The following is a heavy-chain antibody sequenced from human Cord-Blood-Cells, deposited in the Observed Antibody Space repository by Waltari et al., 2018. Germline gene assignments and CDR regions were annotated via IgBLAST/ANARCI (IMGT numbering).Heavy chain of an antibody. V-gene: IGHV3-48*02. D-gene: IGHD3-22*01. CDR2: ISSSNRTI. J-gene: IGHJ2*01. CDR3: ARDRSGDSHYWYFDL. CDR1: GFTFSSYS. Sequence: EVQLVESGGGLVQPGGSLRLSCAASGFTFSSYSMNWVRQAPGKGLEWVSYISSSNRTIYYADSVKGRFTSSRDNAKNSLYLQMNSLRDEDTAVYYCARDRSGDSHYWYFDLWGRGTLVTVSS.